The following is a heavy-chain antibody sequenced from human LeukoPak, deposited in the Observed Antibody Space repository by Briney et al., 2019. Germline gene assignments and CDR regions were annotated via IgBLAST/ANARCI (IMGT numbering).Heavy chain of an antibody. CDR2: IKQDGSEK. D-gene: IGHD3-3*01. CDR1: GFTFSSYW. Sequence: GGSLRLSCAASGFTFSSYWMSWVRQAPGKGLEWVANIKQDGSEKYYVDSVKGRFTISRDNAKNSLYLQMNSLRAEDTAVYYCARGGDFWSGYPYYYYYGTDVWGQGTTVTVSS. CDR3: ARGGDFWSGYPYYYYYGTDV. V-gene: IGHV3-7*01. J-gene: IGHJ6*02.